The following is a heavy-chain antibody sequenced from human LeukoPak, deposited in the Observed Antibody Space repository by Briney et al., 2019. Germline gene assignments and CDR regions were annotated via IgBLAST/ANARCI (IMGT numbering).Heavy chain of an antibody. J-gene: IGHJ4*02. CDR1: GGSISSYY. CDR3: AGTTSTYYYDSSSYNQRHHFDY. V-gene: IGHV4-59*04. Sequence: SETLSLTCTVSGGSISSYYWSWIRQPPGKGLEWVGYVYYSGSTYYNPSLKSRVTMSMYTSRNRFSLMLSSATAADTAVYYCAGTTSTYYYDSSSYNQRHHFDYWGRGTLVTVSS. D-gene: IGHD3-22*01. CDR2: VYYSGST.